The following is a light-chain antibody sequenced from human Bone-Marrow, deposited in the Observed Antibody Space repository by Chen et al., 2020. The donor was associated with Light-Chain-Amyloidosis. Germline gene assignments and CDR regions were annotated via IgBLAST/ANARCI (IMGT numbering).Light chain of an antibody. J-gene: IGLJ3*02. V-gene: IGLV4-69*01. Sequence: QLVLTQSPSASASLGASVKLPCTLSSAHSSYAIAWHQQQPEKGPRYLMKLNSDGSHSKGDGIPDRFSGSSSGAERYLTISSLQSEDEADYYCQTWGTGIRVFGGGTKLTVL. CDR2: LNSDGSH. CDR1: SAHSSYA. CDR3: QTWGTGIRV.